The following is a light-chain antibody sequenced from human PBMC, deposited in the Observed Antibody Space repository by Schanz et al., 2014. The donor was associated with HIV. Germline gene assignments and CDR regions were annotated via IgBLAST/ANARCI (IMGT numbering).Light chain of an antibody. Sequence: DIQMTQSPSSLSASLGDRVTITCQANQDINNYLNWYQQKPGKAPKLLIYDASNLETGVPSRFSGSGSGTDFTFTISSLQPEDFATYYCQQPASYPLTFGGGTKVEIK. J-gene: IGKJ4*01. V-gene: IGKV1-33*01. CDR3: QQPASYPLT. CDR1: QDINNY. CDR2: DAS.